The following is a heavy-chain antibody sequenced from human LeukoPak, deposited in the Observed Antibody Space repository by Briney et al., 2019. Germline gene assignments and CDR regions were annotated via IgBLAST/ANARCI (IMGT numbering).Heavy chain of an antibody. V-gene: IGHV4-4*07. J-gene: IGHJ4*02. Sequence: SETLSLTCTVSGGSISSYYWSWIRQPAGKGLEWIGRIYTSGSTNYSPSLKSRVTMSVDTSKNQFSLKLSSVTAADTAVYYCARGRMVRGVIIKGFDYWGQGTLVTVSS. D-gene: IGHD3-10*01. CDR2: IYTSGST. CDR3: ARGRMVRGVIIKGFDY. CDR1: GGSISSYY.